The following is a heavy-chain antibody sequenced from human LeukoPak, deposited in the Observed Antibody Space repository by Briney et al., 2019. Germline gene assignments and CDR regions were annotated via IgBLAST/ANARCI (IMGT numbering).Heavy chain of an antibody. J-gene: IGHJ3*02. Sequence: SATLSLTCTVSGGSISSSSYYWGWIRQPPGKGLEWIGSIYYSGSTYYNPSLKSRVTISVDTSKNQFSLKLSSVTAADTAVYYCATQTGYDSSGYLRPMGAFDIWGQGTMVTVSS. V-gene: IGHV4-39*07. CDR2: IYYSGST. D-gene: IGHD3-22*01. CDR3: ATQTGYDSSGYLRPMGAFDI. CDR1: GGSISSSSYY.